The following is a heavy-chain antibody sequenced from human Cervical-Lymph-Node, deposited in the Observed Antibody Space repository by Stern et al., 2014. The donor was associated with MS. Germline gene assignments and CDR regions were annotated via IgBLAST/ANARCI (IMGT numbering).Heavy chain of an antibody. J-gene: IGHJ6*02. D-gene: IGHD6-19*01. Sequence: VQLEESGAEVQTPGASVKLSCKASGYTFISYYMHWVRQAPGQALEWMGIINPSGGSTSYAQKFQGRVTMTRDTSTNIVYMELSSLRSEDTAVYYCAREVAGHRLGMMDVWGQGTSVTVSS. V-gene: IGHV1-46*01. CDR1: GYTFISYY. CDR3: AREVAGHRLGMMDV. CDR2: INPSGGST.